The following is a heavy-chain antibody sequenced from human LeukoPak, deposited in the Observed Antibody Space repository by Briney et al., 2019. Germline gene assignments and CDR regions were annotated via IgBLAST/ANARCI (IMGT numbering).Heavy chain of an antibody. CDR2: IIPLFGRA. Sequence: ASLKVSCKASGGTFRNYAISWVRQAPGQGLEWMGGIIPLFGRAEYAQKFQGRVTITADESTRTVYLELSILRSEDTAVYYCASPEENSDYYFVYWGKGTLVTVSS. D-gene: IGHD4-11*01. CDR3: ASPEENSDYYFVY. CDR1: GGTFRNYA. J-gene: IGHJ4*02. V-gene: IGHV1-69*01.